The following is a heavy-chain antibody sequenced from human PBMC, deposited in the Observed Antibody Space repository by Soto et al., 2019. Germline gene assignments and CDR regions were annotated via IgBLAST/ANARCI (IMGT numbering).Heavy chain of an antibody. D-gene: IGHD1-26*01. V-gene: IGHV3-30*18. Sequence: PGGSLRLSCAASGFTFSSYGMHWVRQAPGKGLEWVAVISYDGSNKYYADSVKGRFTISRDNSKNTLYLQMNSLRAEDTAVYYCAKESRQWEYFDYWGQGTLVTVSS. CDR1: GFTFSSYG. J-gene: IGHJ4*02. CDR3: AKESRQWEYFDY. CDR2: ISYDGSNK.